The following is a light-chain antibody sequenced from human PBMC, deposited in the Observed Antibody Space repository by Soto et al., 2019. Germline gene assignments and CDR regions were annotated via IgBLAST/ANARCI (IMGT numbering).Light chain of an antibody. Sequence: DIQMTQSPSSLSASVGDRVTITCRASQDIRKYLAWYQQKPGKVPKLLIYAASTLQSGVSSRFSGSGSGTDFTLTISSLQPEDVATYYCQKYDSVPYTFGQGTKLEIK. J-gene: IGKJ2*01. CDR3: QKYDSVPYT. V-gene: IGKV1-27*01. CDR1: QDIRKY. CDR2: AAS.